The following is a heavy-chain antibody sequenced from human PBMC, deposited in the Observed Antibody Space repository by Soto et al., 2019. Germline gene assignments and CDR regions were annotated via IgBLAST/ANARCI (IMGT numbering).Heavy chain of an antibody. CDR3: ARGGVVLMVYAIRSSWYYGMDV. J-gene: IGHJ6*02. D-gene: IGHD2-8*01. CDR1: GGSFSGYY. CDR2: INHSGST. V-gene: IGHV4-34*01. Sequence: KTSETLSLTCAVYGGSFSGYYWSWIRQPPGKGLEWIGEINHSGSTNYNPSLKSRVTISVDTSKNQFSLKLSSVTAADTAVYYCARGGVVLMVYAIRSSWYYGMDVWGQGTTVTVSS.